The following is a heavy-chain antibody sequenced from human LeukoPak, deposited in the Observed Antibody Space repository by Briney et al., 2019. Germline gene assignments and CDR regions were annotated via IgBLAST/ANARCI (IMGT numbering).Heavy chain of an antibody. Sequence: TLSLTXTVSGGSISSGGYSWSWIRQHPGKGLEWIGYIYYSGSTYYNPSLKSRVTISVDTSKNQFSLKLSSVTAADTAVYYCARGTMYSSSRHFDYWGQGTLVTVSS. V-gene: IGHV4-31*03. CDR1: GGSISSGGYS. CDR2: IYYSGST. CDR3: ARGTMYSSSRHFDY. D-gene: IGHD6-13*01. J-gene: IGHJ4*02.